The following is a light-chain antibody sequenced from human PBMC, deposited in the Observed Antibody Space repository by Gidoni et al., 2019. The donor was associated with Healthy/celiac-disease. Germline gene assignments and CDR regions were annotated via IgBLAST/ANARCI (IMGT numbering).Light chain of an antibody. J-gene: IGKJ3*01. CDR2: GAS. CDR1: QSVSSSY. V-gene: IGKV3-20*01. CDR3: QQYGSSLFT. Sequence: IVLTQSPGPLSLSPGERATPSCRASQSVSSSYLAWYQQKPGQAPRLLIYGASSRATGIPDRFSGSGSGTDFTLTISRLEPEDFAVYYCQQYGSSLFTFGPGTKVDIK.